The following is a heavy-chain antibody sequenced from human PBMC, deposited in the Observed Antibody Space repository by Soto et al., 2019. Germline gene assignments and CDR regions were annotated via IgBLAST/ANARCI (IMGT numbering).Heavy chain of an antibody. CDR2: IYPGDSDT. D-gene: IGHD6-19*01. CDR3: ARIPHRQIAVVPHGMDV. CDR1: GYSFTSYW. Sequence: EESVTISCEASGYSFTSYWIVWVLQMPGKGLEWMGIIYPGDSDTRYSPSFQGQVTISADKSISTAYLQWRSLKASDTAMYYCARIPHRQIAVVPHGMDVWGQGTPVTVSS. V-gene: IGHV5-51*01. J-gene: IGHJ6*02.